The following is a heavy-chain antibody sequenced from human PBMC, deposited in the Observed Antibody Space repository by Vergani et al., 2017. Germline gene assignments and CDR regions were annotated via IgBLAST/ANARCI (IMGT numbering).Heavy chain of an antibody. CDR1: GYTFTGYY. CDR2: INPNSGGT. V-gene: IGHV1-2*02. J-gene: IGHJ6*02. D-gene: IGHD2-15*01. Sequence: QVQLVQSGAEVKKPGASVKVSCKASGYTFTGYYMHWVRQAPGQGLEWMGWINPNSGGTNYAQKFQGRVTMTRNTSISTAYMELSSLRSEDTAVYYCAREEWYCSGGSCYGVWGQGTTVTVSS. CDR3: AREEWYCSGGSCYGV.